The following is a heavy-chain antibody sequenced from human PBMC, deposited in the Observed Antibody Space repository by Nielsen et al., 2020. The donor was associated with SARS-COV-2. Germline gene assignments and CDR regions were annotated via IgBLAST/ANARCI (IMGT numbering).Heavy chain of an antibody. Sequence: GESLKISCAASGFTFSSYGMHWVRQAPGKGLEWVAVIWYDGSNKYYTDSVKGRFTISRDNSKNTLYLQMNSLRAEDTAVYYCARRGGDYDSSGYYYAFDSWGQGTMVTVSS. J-gene: IGHJ3*02. CDR2: IWYDGSNK. CDR1: GFTFSSYG. CDR3: ARRGGDYDSSGYYYAFDS. D-gene: IGHD3-22*01. V-gene: IGHV3-33*08.